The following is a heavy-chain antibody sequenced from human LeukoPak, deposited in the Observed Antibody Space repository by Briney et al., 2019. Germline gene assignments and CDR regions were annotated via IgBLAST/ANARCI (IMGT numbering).Heavy chain of an antibody. Sequence: PGGSLRLSCGASEFTFSNHPMNWVRQAPGKGLEWIAYVSSSGFNTYYVDSVKGRFTISRDNAKKSLYLQMNRLKAGDTARYYCTRDASSGSYLNAFDLWGQGTTVTVSS. J-gene: IGHJ3*01. CDR2: VSSSGFNT. CDR3: TRDASSGSYLNAFDL. CDR1: EFTFSNHP. D-gene: IGHD3-16*02. V-gene: IGHV3-48*03.